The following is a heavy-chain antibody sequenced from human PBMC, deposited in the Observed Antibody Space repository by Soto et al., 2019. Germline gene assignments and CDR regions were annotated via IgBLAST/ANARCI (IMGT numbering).Heavy chain of an antibody. J-gene: IGHJ4*02. CDR3: AKDRSRRLLWFGELLPFDY. D-gene: IGHD3-10*01. CDR2: ISGSGGST. Sequence: LRLSCAASGFTFSSYDMSWVRQAPGKGLEWVSAISGSGGSTYYADSVKGRFTISRDNSKNTLYLQMNSLRAEDTAVYYCAKDRSRRLLWFGELLPFDYWGQGTLVTVSS. V-gene: IGHV3-23*01. CDR1: GFTFSSYD.